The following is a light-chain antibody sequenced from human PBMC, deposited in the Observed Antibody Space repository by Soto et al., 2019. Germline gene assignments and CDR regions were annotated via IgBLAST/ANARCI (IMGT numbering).Light chain of an antibody. Sequence: QSALTQPASVSGSPGQSITISCTGTRNDVGDYKYVSWYQQHPGKAPKLKLYEVSNRPSGVSSRFSGSKSGNTASLTISGLQPEDEADYYCSSYTVPSPYAFGTGTQLTVL. J-gene: IGLJ1*01. V-gene: IGLV2-14*01. CDR2: EVS. CDR3: SSYTVPSPYA. CDR1: RNDVGDYKY.